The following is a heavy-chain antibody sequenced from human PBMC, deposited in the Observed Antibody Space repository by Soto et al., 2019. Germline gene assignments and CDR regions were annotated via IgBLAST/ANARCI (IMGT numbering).Heavy chain of an antibody. CDR1: GFTFSSNA. Sequence: EVQLLESGGGLVQPGGSLRLSCAASGFTFSSNAMSWVRQAPGKGLEWVSTISGSGGTYYADSGKGRFTISRDNTKNTLYLPMTCLRAEDTGLYYCAKEASGVSDCWGQGAMVTVSS. V-gene: IGHV3-23*01. CDR3: AKEASGVSDC. CDR2: ISGSGGT. J-gene: IGHJ4*02.